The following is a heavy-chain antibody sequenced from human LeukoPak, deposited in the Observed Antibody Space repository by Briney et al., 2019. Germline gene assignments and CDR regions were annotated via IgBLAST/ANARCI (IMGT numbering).Heavy chain of an antibody. Sequence: SETLSLTCTVSGGSINSSSYYWGWIRQPPGKGLEWIGSIYHSGSTYYNPSLKSRVTISVDTSKNHFSLKLSSVTAADTAVYFCARVWWEESRGIIGTREEFDPWGQGTLVTVSS. CDR3: ARVWWEESRGIIGTREEFDP. D-gene: IGHD1-20*01. CDR2: IYHSGST. CDR1: GGSINSSSYY. V-gene: IGHV4-39*07. J-gene: IGHJ5*02.